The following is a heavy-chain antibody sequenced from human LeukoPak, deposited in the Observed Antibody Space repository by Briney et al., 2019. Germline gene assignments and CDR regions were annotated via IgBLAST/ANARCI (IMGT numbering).Heavy chain of an antibody. D-gene: IGHD1-7*01. Sequence: ASVKVSCKASGYTFSDYYMHWVRQAPRQGLEWMGWNNPNSGGTNYAQNFQGRVTMTRDTSISTGYMELSRLRSDDTAVYYCARVTGTTAYWGQGTLVSVSS. V-gene: IGHV1-2*02. CDR1: GYTFSDYY. CDR2: NNPNSGGT. J-gene: IGHJ4*02. CDR3: ARVTGTTAY.